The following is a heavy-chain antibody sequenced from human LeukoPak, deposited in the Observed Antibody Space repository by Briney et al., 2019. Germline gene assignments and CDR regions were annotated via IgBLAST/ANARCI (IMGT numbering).Heavy chain of an antibody. V-gene: IGHV3-48*01. Sequence: GGSLRLSCAASGFTFSSYSINWVRQAPGKGLECISYISSSSDTIYYADSVKGRFTISRDNAKNSLYLQMNSLRAEDTAVYFCARVNGQQRIHYFYYMDVWGKGTTVTVSS. CDR2: ISSSSDTI. J-gene: IGHJ6*03. D-gene: IGHD6-25*01. CDR1: GFTFSSYS. CDR3: ARVNGQQRIHYFYYMDV.